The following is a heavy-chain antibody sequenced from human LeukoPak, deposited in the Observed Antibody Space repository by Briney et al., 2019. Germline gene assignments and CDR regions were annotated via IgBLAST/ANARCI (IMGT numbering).Heavy chain of an antibody. D-gene: IGHD2-15*01. CDR1: GFTFDDYG. CDR3: AKDPGYCSGGSCSTLDS. V-gene: IGHV3-20*04. J-gene: IGHJ4*02. CDR2: INWNGGRT. Sequence: PGGSLRLSCAASGFTFDDYGMSWVRQAPGKGLEWVSGINWNGGRTGYADSVKGRFTISRDNAKNSLYLEMKSLRAEDTAVYYCAKDPGYCSGGSCSTLDSWGQGTLVTVSS.